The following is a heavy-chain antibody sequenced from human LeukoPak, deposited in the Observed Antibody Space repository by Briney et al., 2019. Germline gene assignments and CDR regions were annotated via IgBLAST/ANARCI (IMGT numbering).Heavy chain of an antibody. J-gene: IGHJ4*02. CDR2: TSWNSGII. V-gene: IGHV3-9*01. CDR1: GFTFSTYA. D-gene: IGHD3-22*01. CDR3: SKDIQHYSISSGPEY. Sequence: PGGSLRLSCAASGFTFSTYAMTWVRQAPGKGLEWVSSTSWNSGIITYADSVKGRFTISRDITRNSLYLQMNSLRAEDTALYYCSKDIQHYSISSGPEYWGQGTLVTVSS.